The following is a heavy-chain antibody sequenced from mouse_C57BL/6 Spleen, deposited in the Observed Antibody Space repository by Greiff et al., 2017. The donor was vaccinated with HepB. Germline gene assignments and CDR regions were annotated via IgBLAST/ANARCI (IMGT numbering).Heavy chain of an antibody. CDR1: GYTFTSYW. CDR3: ARSPIYYDYDDYYAMDY. Sequence: VQLQQPGAELVRPGSSVKLSCKASGYTFTSYWMHWVKQRPIQGLEWIGNIDPSDSETHYNQKFKDKATLTVDKSSSTAYMQLSSLTSEDSAVYYCARSPIYYDYDDYYAMDYWGQGTSVTVSS. J-gene: IGHJ4*01. D-gene: IGHD2-4*01. CDR2: IDPSDSET. V-gene: IGHV1-52*01.